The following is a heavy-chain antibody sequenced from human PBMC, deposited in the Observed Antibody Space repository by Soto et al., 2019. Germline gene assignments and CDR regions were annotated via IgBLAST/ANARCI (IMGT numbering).Heavy chain of an antibody. J-gene: IGHJ4*02. V-gene: IGHV1-3*01. Sequence: GASVKVSCKASGYTFTSYAMHWVRQAPGQRLEWMGWINAGNGNTKYSQKFQGRVTITRDTSASTAYMELSSLRSEDTAVYYCARGYCSGGSCYPDYWGQGTLVTVSS. CDR1: GYTFTSYA. CDR3: ARGYCSGGSCYPDY. D-gene: IGHD2-15*01. CDR2: INAGNGNT.